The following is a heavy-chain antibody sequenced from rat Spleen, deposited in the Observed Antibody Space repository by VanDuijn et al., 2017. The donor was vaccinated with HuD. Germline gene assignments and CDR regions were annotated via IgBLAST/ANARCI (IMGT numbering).Heavy chain of an antibody. CDR2: IDRAGGA. CDR3: ARGYYDGYYHLY. Sequence: EVLLQESGPGLVKPSQSLSLTCSVTFYSITSSYRWNWIRKFPGNKLEWMGYIDRAGGAHYNPSLKSRISITRDTSKNRFFLRVNSVTTEDTATYHCARGYYDGYYHLYWGQGVMVTVSS. D-gene: IGHD1-12*03. V-gene: IGHV3-3*01. J-gene: IGHJ2*01. CDR1: FYSITSSYR.